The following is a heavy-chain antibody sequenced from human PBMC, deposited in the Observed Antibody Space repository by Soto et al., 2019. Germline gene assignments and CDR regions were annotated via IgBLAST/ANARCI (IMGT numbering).Heavy chain of an antibody. CDR2: INPNSGGT. Sequence: ASVKVSCKASGYTFTAYYMHWVRQAPGQGPEWMGWINPNSGGTNYAQKFQGRVTMTRDTSISTAYIELSRLRSDDTAVYYCARTRSSWNPHDAFDIWGQATMVTVSS. J-gene: IGHJ3*02. D-gene: IGHD6-13*01. CDR1: GYTFTAYY. V-gene: IGHV1-2*02. CDR3: ARTRSSWNPHDAFDI.